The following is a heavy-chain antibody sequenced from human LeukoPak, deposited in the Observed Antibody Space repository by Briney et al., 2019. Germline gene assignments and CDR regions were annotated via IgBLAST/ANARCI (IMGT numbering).Heavy chain of an antibody. V-gene: IGHV4-31*03. CDR2: IYYSGSA. CDR3: ARDGCTSCYYYYYYFLDV. Sequence: SETLSLTCTVSGGSISSGGYYWSWIRQHPGKGLEGIGYIYYSGSAYYNPSLKSRVTISVDTSKNQFSLKLSSVTAADTAVYYCARDGCTSCYYYYYYFLDVWGKGTTVTVSS. CDR1: GGSISSGGYY. D-gene: IGHD2-2*01. J-gene: IGHJ6*03.